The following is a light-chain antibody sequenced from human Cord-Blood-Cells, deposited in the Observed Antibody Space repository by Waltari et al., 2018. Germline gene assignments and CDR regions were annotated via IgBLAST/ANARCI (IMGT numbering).Light chain of an antibody. V-gene: IGKV3-11*01. CDR3: QQRSNWPWT. Sequence: ELVLTQSPATLSLSPGEIDTLSCRASQSVSSYLAWYQQKPGQAPRLLIYDASNRATGIPARFSGSGSGTDFTLTISSLEPEDFAVYYCQQRSNWPWTFGQGTKVEIK. CDR2: DAS. CDR1: QSVSSY. J-gene: IGKJ1*01.